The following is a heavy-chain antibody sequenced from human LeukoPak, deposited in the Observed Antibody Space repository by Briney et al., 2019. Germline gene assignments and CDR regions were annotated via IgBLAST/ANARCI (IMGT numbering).Heavy chain of an antibody. D-gene: IGHD5-24*01. CDR3: AKDQDEMGWYYMDV. Sequence: GGSLRLSCAVSGFIFSSYAVSWVRQAPGKGLEWASAISGSGGSTYYADSVKGRFSISRDNSKNTLYLQMNSLRAEDTAVYYCAKDQDEMGWYYMDVWGKGTTVTVSS. V-gene: IGHV3-23*01. J-gene: IGHJ6*03. CDR1: GFIFSSYA. CDR2: ISGSGGST.